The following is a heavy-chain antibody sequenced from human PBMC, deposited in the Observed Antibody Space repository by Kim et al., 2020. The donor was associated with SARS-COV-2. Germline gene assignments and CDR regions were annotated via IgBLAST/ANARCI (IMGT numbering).Heavy chain of an antibody. J-gene: IGHJ4*01. CDR1: GGSLSGYY. Sequence: SETLSLTCAIYGGSLSGYYWSWIRQPPGKGLEWIGEINYSGSTNYKSYHKSRITISVDTSKTQFSLNLKSVTAAATAADYCSCGSRPGDCSSTTCYYFD. CDR3: SCGSRPGDCSSTTCYYFD. V-gene: IGHV4-34*01. D-gene: IGHD2-2*01. CDR2: INYSGST.